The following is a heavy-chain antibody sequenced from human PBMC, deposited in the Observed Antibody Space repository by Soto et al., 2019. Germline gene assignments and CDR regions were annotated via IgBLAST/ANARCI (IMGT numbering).Heavy chain of an antibody. CDR2: INPSGGAP. Sequence: ASVKVSCKASGYTFTSYNMHWVRQAPGQGLEWMGIINPSGGAPTYAQRFQGRVTMTSDTSTSTVYMQLSSLRSDDMAMYYCAKDGGGFNFDYWGQGTLVTVSS. CDR3: AKDGGGFNFDY. D-gene: IGHD1-26*01. CDR1: GYTFTSYN. V-gene: IGHV1-46*01. J-gene: IGHJ4*02.